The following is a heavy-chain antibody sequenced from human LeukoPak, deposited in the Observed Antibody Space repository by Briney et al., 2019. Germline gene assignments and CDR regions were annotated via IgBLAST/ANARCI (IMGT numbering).Heavy chain of an antibody. CDR1: DGSISSDY. CDR2: IYYSGST. CDR3: ARLAAAAHNYYFDY. D-gene: IGHD6-25*01. V-gene: IGHV4-59*01. J-gene: IGHJ4*02. Sequence: SETLSLTCTVSDGSISSDYWSWIRQPPGKGLECIVYIYYSGSTNYNPSLKSRVTISLDTSNNQFSLKLSSVTAADTAVYYCARLAAAAHNYYFDYWGQGTLVTVSS.